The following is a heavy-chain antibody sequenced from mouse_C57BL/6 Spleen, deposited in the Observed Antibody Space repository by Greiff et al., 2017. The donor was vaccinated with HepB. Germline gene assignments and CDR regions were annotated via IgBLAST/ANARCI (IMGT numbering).Heavy chain of an antibody. CDR2: IYPRSGNT. D-gene: IGHD1-1*01. J-gene: IGHJ1*03. Sequence: VQLQQSGAELARPGASVKLSCKASGYTFTSYGISWVKQRTGQGLEWIGEIYPRSGNTYYNEKFKGKATLTADKSSSTAYMELRSLTSEDSAVYFCARRDYGSRRGYFDVWGTGTTVTVSS. CDR3: ARRDYGSRRGYFDV. CDR1: GYTFTSYG. V-gene: IGHV1-81*01.